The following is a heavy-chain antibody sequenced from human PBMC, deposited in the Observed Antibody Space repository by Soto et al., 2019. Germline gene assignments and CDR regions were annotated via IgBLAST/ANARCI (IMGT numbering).Heavy chain of an antibody. CDR3: ARTHYYGSGTYYRFDP. J-gene: IGHJ5*02. CDR2: INIYSGNT. D-gene: IGHD3-10*01. V-gene: IGHV1-18*01. CDR1: GYTFNTYG. Sequence: QVQLVQSGAEVKKPGASVKVSCETSGYTFNTYGISWVRQAPGQGLEWMGWINIYSGNTNYAQKLQGRVTMTTDTXTXXAYMEVRSMTYDDTAVYYCARTHYYGSGTYYRFDPWGQGTLVTVSS.